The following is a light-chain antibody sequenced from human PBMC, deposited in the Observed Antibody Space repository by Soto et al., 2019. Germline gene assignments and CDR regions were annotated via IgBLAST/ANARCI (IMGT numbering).Light chain of an antibody. CDR2: AAS. CDR3: QQYYSYPRT. CDR1: QGISSY. J-gene: IGKJ2*01. V-gene: IGKV1-8*01. Sequence: AIRMTQSPSSFSASTGDRVTITCRASQGISSYLAWYQQKPGKAPKLLIYAASTLQSGVPSRFSGSGSGTDFTLTISCLQSEDFATYSCQQYYSYPRTFGQWTKLEIK.